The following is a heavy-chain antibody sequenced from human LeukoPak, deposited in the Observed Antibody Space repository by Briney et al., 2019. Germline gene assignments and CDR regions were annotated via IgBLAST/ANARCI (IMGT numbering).Heavy chain of an antibody. CDR2: FDPEDGET. V-gene: IGHV1-24*01. CDR3: ATAADAYYYGMDV. D-gene: IGHD2-15*01. CDR1: GYTLTDLS. Sequence: ASVKVSCKLSGYTLTDLSIHWVRQAPGKGLEWMGGFDPEDGETIYAQKFQGRVTMTEDTSTDTAYMELSSLRSEDTAVYYCATAADAYYYGMDVWGQGTTVTVSS. J-gene: IGHJ6*02.